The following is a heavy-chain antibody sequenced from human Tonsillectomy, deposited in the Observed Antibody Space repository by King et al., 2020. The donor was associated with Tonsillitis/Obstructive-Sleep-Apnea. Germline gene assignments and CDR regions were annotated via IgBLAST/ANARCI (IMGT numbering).Heavy chain of an antibody. V-gene: IGHV5-51*03. J-gene: IGHJ3*01. D-gene: IGHD3-10*01. CDR2: IYPDDSDT. CDR3: ARPYYFNSLAAFDV. Sequence: EGQLVQSGAEVKKPGDSLKISCEGSGFSFTDYWIAWVRQMPGKGLEWMGFIYPDDSDTRYSPSFQGQVTMSADKSINTAYLQWTSLQASDTGMYYCARPYYFNSLAAFDVWGQGTMVTVSS. CDR1: GFSFTDYW.